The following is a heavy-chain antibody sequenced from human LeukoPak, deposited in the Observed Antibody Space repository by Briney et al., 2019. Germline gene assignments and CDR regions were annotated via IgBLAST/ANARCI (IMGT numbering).Heavy chain of an antibody. CDR3: ARDRHAFDL. Sequence: SQTLSLTCTVSGGSISSGSYYWSWIRQPAGKGLEWIGRIYTSGSTNYNPSLKSRVTISVDTSKNQFSLTANSETDADRHVYYCARDRHAFDLWGQRTKVTVSS. J-gene: IGHJ3*01. V-gene: IGHV4-61*02. CDR2: IYTSGST. CDR1: GGSISSGSYY.